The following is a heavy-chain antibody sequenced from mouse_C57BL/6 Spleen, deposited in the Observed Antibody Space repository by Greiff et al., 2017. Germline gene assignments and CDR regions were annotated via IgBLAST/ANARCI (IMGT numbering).Heavy chain of an antibody. CDR1: GYTFTSYW. Sequence: QVQLQQPGAELVMPGASVKLSCKASGYTFTSYWMHWVKQRPGQGLEWIGEIDPSDSYTNYNQKFKGKSTLTVDKSSSTAYMQLSSLTSEDSAVYYCARGLHYFDYWGQGTTLTVSS. CDR3: ARGLHYFDY. D-gene: IGHD2-13*01. J-gene: IGHJ2*01. CDR2: IDPSDSYT. V-gene: IGHV1-69*01.